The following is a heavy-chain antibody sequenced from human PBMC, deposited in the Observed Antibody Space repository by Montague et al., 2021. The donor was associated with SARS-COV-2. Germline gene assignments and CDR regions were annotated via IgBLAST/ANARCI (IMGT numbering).Heavy chain of an antibody. D-gene: IGHD2-2*01. CDR1: GDSISRNNLY. Sequence: TLSLTCTLSGDSISRNNLYWTWIRQPAGKGLEWIGRISTTGSPEYNPSLKSRVTLSLDTSKNQFSLRLSSVTAADTAMYYCTIEGHITTICSGCPRNWFDPWGQGTLVTVPS. J-gene: IGHJ5*02. CDR3: TIEGHITTICSGCPRNWFDP. CDR2: ISTTGSP. V-gene: IGHV4-61*02.